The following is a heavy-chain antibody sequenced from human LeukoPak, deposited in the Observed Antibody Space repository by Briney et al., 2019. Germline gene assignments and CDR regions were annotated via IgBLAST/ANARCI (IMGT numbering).Heavy chain of an antibody. V-gene: IGHV4-39*07. D-gene: IGHD3-10*01. CDR2: IHPSGRT. CDR3: ARRDYGSGYYYYMDV. Sequence: SETLSLTCTVSGGSISSSSYYWSWIRQLPGKGLEWIGEIHPSGRTNYNPSLKSRLTISVDTSKSQFSLDLSSVTAADTAVYYCARRDYGSGYYYYMDVWGKGTMVTISS. CDR1: GGSISSSSYY. J-gene: IGHJ6*03.